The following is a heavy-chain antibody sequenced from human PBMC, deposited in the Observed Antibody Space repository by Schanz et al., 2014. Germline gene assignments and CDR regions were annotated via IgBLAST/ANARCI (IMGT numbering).Heavy chain of an antibody. CDR3: AKIERNED. CDR2: INGDGSRT. D-gene: IGHD1-1*01. V-gene: IGHV3-74*01. CDR1: GFTFSPYW. Sequence: EVQLVESGGGLVQPGGSLRLSCGSSGFTFSPYWMHWVRQAPGKGLVWVSRINGDGSRTAYADSVKGRFTISRDNAKNTLYLQMNSLRAEDTAVYFCAKIERNEDWGQGTLVTVSS. J-gene: IGHJ4*02.